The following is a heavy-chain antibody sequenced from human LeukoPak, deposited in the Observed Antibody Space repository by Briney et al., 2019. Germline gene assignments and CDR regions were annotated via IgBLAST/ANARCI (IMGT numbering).Heavy chain of an antibody. V-gene: IGHV3-15*01. D-gene: IGHD3-22*01. J-gene: IGHJ6*02. CDR2: IKSKTDGGTT. CDR1: GDSISSSNW. Sequence: PSGTLSLTCAVSGDSISSSNWWSWVRQAPGKGLEWVGRIKSKTDGGTTDYAAPVKGRFTISRDDSKNTLHLQMNSLKTEDTAVYYCTTCTSHDSSGYLCMDVWGQGTTVTVSS. CDR3: TTCTSHDSSGYLCMDV.